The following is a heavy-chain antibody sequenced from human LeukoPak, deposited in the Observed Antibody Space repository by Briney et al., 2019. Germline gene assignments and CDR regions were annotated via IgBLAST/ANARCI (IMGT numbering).Heavy chain of an antibody. D-gene: IGHD2-15*01. Sequence: SETLSLTCTVSGGSISSYYWSWIWQPPGKGLEWIGYIYYSGSTNYNPSLKSRVTISVDTSKNQFSLKLSSVTAADTAVYYCAREELPGSGGSNYGMDVWGQGTTVTVSS. CDR3: AREELPGSGGSNYGMDV. CDR1: GGSISSYY. J-gene: IGHJ6*02. V-gene: IGHV4-59*01. CDR2: IYYSGST.